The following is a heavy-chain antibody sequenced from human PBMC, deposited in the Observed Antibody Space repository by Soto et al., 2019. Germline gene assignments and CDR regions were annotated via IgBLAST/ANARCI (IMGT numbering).Heavy chain of an antibody. CDR1: GFTFSDHY. J-gene: IGHJ6*03. Sequence: GGSLRLSCAASGFTFSDHYMDWVRQAPGEGLEWVGRTRNKANSYTTEYAASVKGRFTISRDDSKNSLYLQMNSLKTEDTAVYYCTRGADPPRYYYYYMDVWGKGTTVTVSS. CDR2: TRNKANSYTT. CDR3: TRGADPPRYYYYYMDV. V-gene: IGHV3-72*01.